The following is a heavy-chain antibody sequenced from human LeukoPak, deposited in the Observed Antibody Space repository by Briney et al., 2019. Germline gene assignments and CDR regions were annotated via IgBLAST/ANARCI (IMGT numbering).Heavy chain of an antibody. J-gene: IGHJ3*02. D-gene: IGHD3-22*01. CDR3: ARDSGELGYYDSSGLINDAFDI. CDR1: GFTLSSYW. V-gene: IGHV3-7*01. Sequence: GGSLRLSCAASGFTLSSYWMSWVRQAPGKGLEWVANIKQDGSEKYHVDSVKGRFTISRDNSKNTLYLQMNSLRAEDTAVYYCARDSGELGYYDSSGLINDAFDIWGQGTMVTVSS. CDR2: IKQDGSEK.